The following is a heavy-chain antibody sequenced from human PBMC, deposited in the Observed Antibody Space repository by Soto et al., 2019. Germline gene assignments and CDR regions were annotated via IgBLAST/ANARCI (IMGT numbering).Heavy chain of an antibody. CDR3: AGSKNRGVSFDY. D-gene: IGHD3-10*01. Sequence: TLSLTCTVSGGSMNNYYWSWIRQAPGKGLQYIGYISYMGTTNYNPSLKSRVTISVDTSKNQFSLRLSPVTAADTALYYCAGSKNRGVSFDYWGQGALVTVSS. J-gene: IGHJ4*02. CDR1: GGSMNNYY. CDR2: ISYMGTT. V-gene: IGHV4-59*01.